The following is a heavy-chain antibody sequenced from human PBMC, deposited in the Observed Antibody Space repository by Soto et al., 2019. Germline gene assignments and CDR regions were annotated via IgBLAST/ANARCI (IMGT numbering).Heavy chain of an antibody. V-gene: IGHV4-39*01. D-gene: IGHD6-13*01. CDR2: IYYSGST. CDR1: GGSISSSSYY. Sequence: PSETLSLTCTVSGGSISSSSYYWGWIRQPPGKGLEWIGSIYYSGSTYYNPSLKSRVTISVDTSKNQFSLKLSSVTAADTAVYYCARRPDSSSWYSYYFDYWGQGTLVTVSS. J-gene: IGHJ4*02. CDR3: ARRPDSSSWYSYYFDY.